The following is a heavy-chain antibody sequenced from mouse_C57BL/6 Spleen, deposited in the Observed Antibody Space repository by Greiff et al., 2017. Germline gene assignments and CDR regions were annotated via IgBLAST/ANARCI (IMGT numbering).Heavy chain of an antibody. J-gene: IGHJ2*01. CDR2: IYPGDGDT. V-gene: IGHV1-80*01. CDR1: GYAFSSYW. CDR3: ARSSDYDRDYFDD. Sequence: QVQLQQSGAELVKPGASVKISCKASGYAFSSYWMNWVKQRPGKGLEWIGQIYPGDGDTNYNGKFKGKATLTADKSSSTAYMQRSSLTSEDSAVYFCARSSDYDRDYFDDGGQGTTLTVSS. D-gene: IGHD2-4*01.